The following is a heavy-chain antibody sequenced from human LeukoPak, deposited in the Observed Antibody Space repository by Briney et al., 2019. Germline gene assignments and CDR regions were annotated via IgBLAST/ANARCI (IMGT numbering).Heavy chain of an antibody. D-gene: IGHD3-10*01. CDR3: ARLGYYGSEAYPDY. Sequence: GESLKISCKGSGYTFTSYWIGWVRQMPGKGLEWMGIMYPGDSNTKLSPSFQGQVTMSADKSISTAYLQWSSLQASDTAMYYCARLGYYGSEAYPDYWGQGTLVTVSS. CDR1: GYTFTSYW. CDR2: MYPGDSNT. J-gene: IGHJ4*02. V-gene: IGHV5-51*01.